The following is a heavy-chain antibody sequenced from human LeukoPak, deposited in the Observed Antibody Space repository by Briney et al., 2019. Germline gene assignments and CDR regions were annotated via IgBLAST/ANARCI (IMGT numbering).Heavy chain of an antibody. CDR2: IYYSGST. J-gene: IGHJ3*02. D-gene: IGHD2-21*02. V-gene: IGHV4-31*03. CDR3: ARWPKPVTAYCGGDCLVDAFDI. CDR1: GGSISSGDYY. Sequence: SETLSLTCTVSGGSISSGDYYWSWIRQHPGKGLEWIGYIYYSGSTYYNPSLKSRVTISVDTSKNQFSLKLSSVTAADTAVYYCARWPKPVTAYCGGDCLVDAFDIWGQGTMVTVSS.